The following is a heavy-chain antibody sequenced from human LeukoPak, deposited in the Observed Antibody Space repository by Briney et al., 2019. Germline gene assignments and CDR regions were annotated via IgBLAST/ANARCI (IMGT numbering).Heavy chain of an antibody. V-gene: IGHV3-30-3*01. D-gene: IGHD4-17*01. Sequence: PGGSLRLSCAASGFTFSSYAMHWVRQAPGKGLEWVAVISYGGSNKYYADSVKGRFTISRDNSKNTLYLQMNSLRAEDTAVYYCAREIPGDYGDYFFDYWGQGTLVTVSS. CDR3: AREIPGDYGDYFFDY. CDR2: ISYGGSNK. J-gene: IGHJ4*02. CDR1: GFTFSSYA.